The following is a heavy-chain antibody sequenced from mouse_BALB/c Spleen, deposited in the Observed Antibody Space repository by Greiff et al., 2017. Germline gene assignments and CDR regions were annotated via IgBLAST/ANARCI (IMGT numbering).Heavy chain of an antibody. CDR1: GYSITSGYY. CDR2: ISYDGSN. CDR3: ARENGNYGVFDY. Sequence: DVQLQESGPGLVKPSQSLSLTCSVTGYSITSGYYWNWIRQFPGNKLEWMGYISYDGSNNYNPSLKNRISITRDTSKNQFFLKLNSVTTEDTATYYCARENGNYGVFDYWGQGTTLTVSS. J-gene: IGHJ2*01. D-gene: IGHD2-1*01. V-gene: IGHV3-6*02.